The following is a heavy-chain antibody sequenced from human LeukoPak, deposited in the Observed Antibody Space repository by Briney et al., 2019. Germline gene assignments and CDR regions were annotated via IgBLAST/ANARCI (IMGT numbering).Heavy chain of an antibody. J-gene: IGHJ4*02. CDR3: AKDHCEVSGCYPPSTFDY. D-gene: IGHD2-15*01. CDR1: GSTFSSYA. CDR2: ISGSGGST. Sequence: GGSLRLSCAASGSTFSSYAMSWVRQAPGKGLEWVSAISGSGGSTYYADSVKGRFTISRDNSKNTLYLQMNSLRAEDTAVYYCAKDHCEVSGCYPPSTFDYWGQGTLVTVSS. V-gene: IGHV3-23*01.